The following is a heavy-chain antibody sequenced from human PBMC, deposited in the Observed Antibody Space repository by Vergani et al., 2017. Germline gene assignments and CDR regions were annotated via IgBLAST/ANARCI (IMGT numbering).Heavy chain of an antibody. J-gene: IGHJ6*02. D-gene: IGHD5-18*01. CDR1: GYTFTSYG. V-gene: IGHV1-18*01. CDR3: ARERGRYSYDYYYGMDV. Sequence: QVQLVQSGAEVKKPGASVKVSCKASGYTFTSYGISWVRQAPGQGLEWMGWISAYNGNTNYAQKLQGRVTMTTDTSTSTAYMELSSVTAADTAVYYCARERGRYSYDYYYGMDVWGQGTTVTVSS. CDR2: ISAYNGNT.